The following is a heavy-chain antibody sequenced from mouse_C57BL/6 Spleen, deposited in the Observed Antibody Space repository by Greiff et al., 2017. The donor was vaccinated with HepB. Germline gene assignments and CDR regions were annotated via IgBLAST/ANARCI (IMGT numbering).Heavy chain of an antibody. CDR3: TVGDGYYFAY. Sequence: EVQLQQSGTVLARPGASVKISCKTSGYTFTGYWMHWVKQRPGQGLEWIGAIYPGSSDTSYNQKFKGKAKLTAVTSASTAYMELSSLTTEDSAVYYCTVGDGYYFAYWGQGTLVTVSA. D-gene: IGHD2-3*01. J-gene: IGHJ3*01. CDR2: IYPGSSDT. V-gene: IGHV1-5*01. CDR1: GYTFTGYW.